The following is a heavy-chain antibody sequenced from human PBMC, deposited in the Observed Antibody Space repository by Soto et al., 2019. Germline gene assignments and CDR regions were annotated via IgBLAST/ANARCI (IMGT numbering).Heavy chain of an antibody. V-gene: IGHV4-34*01. CDR1: GGSFSGYY. Sequence: SETLSLTCAVYGGSFSGYYWSWIRQPPGKGLEWIGEINHSGSTNYNPSLKSRVTISVDTSKNQFSLKLSSVTAADTAVYYCARGLTSHVDTAENYYYYYYMDVWGKGTTVTVSS. D-gene: IGHD5-18*01. CDR3: ARGLTSHVDTAENYYYYYYMDV. CDR2: INHSGST. J-gene: IGHJ6*03.